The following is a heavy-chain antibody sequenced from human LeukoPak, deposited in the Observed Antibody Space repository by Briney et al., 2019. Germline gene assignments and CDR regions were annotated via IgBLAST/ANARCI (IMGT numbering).Heavy chain of an antibody. CDR1: GFTFRTYA. V-gene: IGHV3-23*01. Sequence: GGSLRLSCAASGFTFRTYATSWVRQAPGKGLEWVSGISDSGDGTYYAESVKGRFTISRDNSKNTVFLQMNSLRADDTAKYYCAKDKAPGSWHTPSDFWGQGTLVTVSS. J-gene: IGHJ4*02. D-gene: IGHD6-13*01. CDR2: ISDSGDGT. CDR3: AKDKAPGSWHTPSDF.